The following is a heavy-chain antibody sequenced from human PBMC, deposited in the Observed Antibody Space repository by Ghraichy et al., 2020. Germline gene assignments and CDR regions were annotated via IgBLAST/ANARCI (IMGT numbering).Heavy chain of an antibody. CDR3: ARINIGYYFDP. CDR2: ITDTSTYI. D-gene: IGHD1-26*01. V-gene: IGHV3-21*06. J-gene: IGHJ5*02. Sequence: GSLRLSCTASGFTFSAYNMNWVRQAPGKGLEWVSAITDTSTYIYYADSVKGRFTVSRDNAENTLYLQMDSLRAEDTAVYYCARINIGYYFDPWGQGTQVTVSS. CDR1: GFTFSAYN.